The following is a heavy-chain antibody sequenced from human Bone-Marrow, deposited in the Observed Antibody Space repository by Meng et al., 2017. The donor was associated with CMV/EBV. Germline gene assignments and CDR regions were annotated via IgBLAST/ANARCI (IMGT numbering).Heavy chain of an antibody. J-gene: IGHJ4*02. V-gene: IGHV1-69*04. D-gene: IGHD6-13*01. CDR3: ARGGQQLVLGHFDY. Sequence: LFQLGPQVKKPGTSVKVSCKASGGTFSSYTISWVRQAPGQGLEWMGRIIPILGIANYAQKFQGRVTITVDKSTSTAYMELSSLRSEDTAVYYCARGGQQLVLGHFDYWGQGTLVTVSS. CDR1: GGTFSSYT. CDR2: IIPILGIA.